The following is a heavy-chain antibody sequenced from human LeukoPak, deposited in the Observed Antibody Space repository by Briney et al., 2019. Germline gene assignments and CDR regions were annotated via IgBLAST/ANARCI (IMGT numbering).Heavy chain of an antibody. J-gene: IGHJ6*03. V-gene: IGHV1-2*02. CDR2: INPNSGGT. D-gene: IGHD4-17*01. CDR1: GYTFTGYY. CDR3: AAANPDYGDWSWGSYYYYMDV. Sequence: GASVKVSCKASGYTFTGYYMHWVRQAPGQGLEWMGWINPNSGGTNYAQKFQGRVTMTRDTSISTAYMELSRLRSDDTAVYYCAAANPDYGDWSWGSYYYYMDVWGKGTTVTVSS.